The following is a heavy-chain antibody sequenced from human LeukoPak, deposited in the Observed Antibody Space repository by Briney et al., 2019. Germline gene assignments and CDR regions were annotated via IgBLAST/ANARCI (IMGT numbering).Heavy chain of an antibody. CDR2: IWSDGSNK. D-gene: IGHD4-11*01. Sequence: PGGSLRLSCAASGFTFSHYGMHWVRQAPGRGLEWVAVIWSDGSNKFYADSVKGRFTISRDNSQNTVDLHMNILRAEDTAVYYCAKDAQRGFDCSNSLEYWGQGTLVTVSS. J-gene: IGHJ4*02. V-gene: IGHV3-33*06. CDR1: GFTFSHYG. CDR3: AKDAQRGFDCSNSLEY.